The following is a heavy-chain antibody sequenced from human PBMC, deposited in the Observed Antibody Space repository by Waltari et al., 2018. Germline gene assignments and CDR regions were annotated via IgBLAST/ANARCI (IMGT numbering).Heavy chain of an antibody. CDR3: ARDSSGYYRYFDY. V-gene: IGHV4-31*03. CDR2: IYYSGST. CDR1: GGSISSGGYY. D-gene: IGHD3-22*01. Sequence: QVQLQESGPGLVKPPQTLSLTCTVSGGSISSGGYYWSWIRQHPGKGLEWIGYIYYSGSTYYNPSLKSRVTISVDTSKNQFSLKLSSVTAADTAVYYCARDSSGYYRYFDYWGQGTLVTVSS. J-gene: IGHJ4*02.